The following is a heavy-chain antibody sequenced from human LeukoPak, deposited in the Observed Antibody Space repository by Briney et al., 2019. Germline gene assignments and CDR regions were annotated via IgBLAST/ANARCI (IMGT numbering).Heavy chain of an antibody. CDR3: AREFEATGFWALDY. CDR1: GFTFSSHG. D-gene: IGHD3-16*01. CDR2: ILYDGSNK. V-gene: IGHV3-33*05. Sequence: QAGGSLRLSCAASGFTFSSHGLHWVRQAPGKGLEWVGLILYDGSNKYYADSVKGRFTISRDNSKNTLYLQMNSLRAEDTAVYYCAREFEATGFWALDYWGQGTLVTASS. J-gene: IGHJ4*02.